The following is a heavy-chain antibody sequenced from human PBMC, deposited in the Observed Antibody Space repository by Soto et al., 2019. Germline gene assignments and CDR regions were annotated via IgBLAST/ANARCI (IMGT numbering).Heavy chain of an antibody. Sequence: EVQLLESGGGLVQPGGSLRLSCAGSGFTFINFAMNWVRQAPGKGLEWVSTIRGGGDAAFFADYVRGRFTIPSDNSKDTVTLQMTGLGVDDTAVYYCAKKVPGSTSRPDYWYFDLWGRGTLVTFSS. D-gene: IGHD3-10*01. CDR3: AKKVPGSTSRPDYWYFDL. J-gene: IGHJ2*01. CDR1: GFTFINFA. V-gene: IGHV3-23*01. CDR2: IRGGGDAA.